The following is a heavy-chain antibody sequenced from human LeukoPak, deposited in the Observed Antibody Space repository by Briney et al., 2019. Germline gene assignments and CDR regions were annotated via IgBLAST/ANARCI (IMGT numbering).Heavy chain of an antibody. CDR3: IRAPNYYDSSGGFDP. Sequence: GGSLRLSCAASGLTFSGSAMHWVRQASGKGLGCVGRIRSKANSYATAYAASVKGRFTISRDDSKNTAYLQMNSLKTEDTAVYFCIRAPNYYDSSGGFDPWGQGTLVTVSS. V-gene: IGHV3-73*01. D-gene: IGHD3-22*01. CDR2: IRSKANSYAT. J-gene: IGHJ5*02. CDR1: GLTFSGSA.